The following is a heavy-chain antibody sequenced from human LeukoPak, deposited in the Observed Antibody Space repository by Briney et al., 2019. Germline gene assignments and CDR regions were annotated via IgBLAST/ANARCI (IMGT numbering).Heavy chain of an antibody. V-gene: IGHV3-21*01. CDR1: GFTLSCYA. Sequence: AGGSLRLSCTGSGFTLSCYAMNWVRRAPGQGLEWVSSISSSSSDIYYTDSVKGRFTISRDNAKNSLYLQMNSLRADDTAVYYCVTDYGGSSGAFDIWGQGTMVTVSS. D-gene: IGHD4-23*01. CDR3: VTDYGGSSGAFDI. CDR2: ISSSSSDI. J-gene: IGHJ3*02.